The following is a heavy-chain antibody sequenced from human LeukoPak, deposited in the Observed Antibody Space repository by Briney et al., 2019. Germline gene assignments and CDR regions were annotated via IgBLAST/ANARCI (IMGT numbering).Heavy chain of an antibody. J-gene: IGHJ4*02. CDR2: IYYSGST. V-gene: IGHV4-59*01. CDR1: GGSICSYY. CDR3: AREGYYDSSGYYWTIDY. Sequence: SETLSLTCTVSGGSICSYYWSWIRQPPGKGLEWIGYIYYSGSTNYNPSLKSRVTISVDTSKNQFSLKLSSVTAADTAVYYCAREGYYDSSGYYWTIDYWGQGTLVTVSS. D-gene: IGHD3-22*01.